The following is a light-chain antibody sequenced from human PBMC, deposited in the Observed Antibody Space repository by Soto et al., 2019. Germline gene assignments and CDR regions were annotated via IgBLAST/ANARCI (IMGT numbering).Light chain of an antibody. Sequence: QSALTQPRSVSGSPGQSVTISCTGSSSDVGGYNYVSWYQQHPGKAPKLLIYDVTERPSGVPDRFSASKSGNTASLTISGLQPADEADYYCCSYGGSSTFRVFGGGTQLTVL. CDR3: CSYGGSSTFRV. CDR1: SSDVGGYNY. CDR2: DVT. V-gene: IGLV2-11*01. J-gene: IGLJ3*02.